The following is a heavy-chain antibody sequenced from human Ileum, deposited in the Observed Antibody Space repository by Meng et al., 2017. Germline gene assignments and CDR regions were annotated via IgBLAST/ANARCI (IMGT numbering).Heavy chain of an antibody. V-gene: IGHV4-34*01. J-gene: IGHJ4*02. CDR3: ARVSSMIMVYGGSYFDY. Sequence: VQVTQWGGGLLKPSVTPSLPCAVYGGSFSGYYWSWIRQPPGKGLEWIGEINHSGSTNYNPSLKSRVTISVDTSKNQFSLKLSSVTAADTAVYYCARVSSMIMVYGGSYFDYWGQGTLVTVSS. D-gene: IGHD2-8*01. CDR2: INHSGST. CDR1: GGSFSGYY.